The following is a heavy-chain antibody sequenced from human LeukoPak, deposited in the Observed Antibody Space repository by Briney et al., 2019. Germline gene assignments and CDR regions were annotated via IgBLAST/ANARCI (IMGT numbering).Heavy chain of an antibody. Sequence: ASVKVSCKASGYTFTGYYMHWVRQAPGQGLEWMGWINPNSGGTNYAQKLQGRVTMTTDTSTSTAYMELRSLRSDDTAVYYCARDGGYYYGSGSSLSFDPWGQGTLVTVSS. J-gene: IGHJ5*02. CDR3: ARDGGYYYGSGSSLSFDP. CDR2: INPNSGGT. D-gene: IGHD3-10*01. V-gene: IGHV1-2*02. CDR1: GYTFTGYY.